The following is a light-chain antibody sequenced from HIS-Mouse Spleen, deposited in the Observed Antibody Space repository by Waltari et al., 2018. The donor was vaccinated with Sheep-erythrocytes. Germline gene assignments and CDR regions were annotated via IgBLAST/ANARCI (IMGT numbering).Light chain of an antibody. Sequence: SYELTQPPSVSVSPGQTASITCSGDKVGDKYACWYQQKPGQSPVLVIYQDSKRPSGIPERFSGSNSGNTATLNISGTQAMDEADYYCQAWDSSTAWNVVFGGGTK. CDR3: QAWDSSTAWNVV. CDR1: KVGDKY. J-gene: IGLJ2*01. V-gene: IGLV3-1*01. CDR2: QDS.